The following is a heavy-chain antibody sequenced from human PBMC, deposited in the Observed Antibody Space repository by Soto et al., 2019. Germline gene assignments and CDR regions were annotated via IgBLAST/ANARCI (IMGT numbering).Heavy chain of an antibody. CDR1: GFAVRHNY. J-gene: IGHJ6*01. D-gene: IGHD3-10*01. CDR3: ARKTDSIPSGGDG. Sequence: EVQLVESGGGLVQPGGSLRLSCTASGFAVRHNYMTWVRQAPGKGLEWVSLIYSGGDTAYADPVKGRFTISRHTSQNTLYLQMNSLRAEDTAVYYCARKTDSIPSGGDGWGKGTAVTVSS. CDR2: IYSGGDT. V-gene: IGHV3-53*04.